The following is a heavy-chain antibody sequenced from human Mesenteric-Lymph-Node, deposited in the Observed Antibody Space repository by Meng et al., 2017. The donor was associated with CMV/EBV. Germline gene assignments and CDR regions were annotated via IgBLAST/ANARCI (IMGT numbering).Heavy chain of an antibody. V-gene: IGHV1-69*01. Sequence: CKASGYTFTNYDINWVRQATGQGLEWMGGIIPIFGTANYAQKFQGRVTITADESTSTAYMELSSLRSEDTAVYYCARLVATRYYFDYWGQGTLVTVSS. CDR3: ARLVATRYYFDY. J-gene: IGHJ4*02. CDR2: IIPIFGTA. D-gene: IGHD5-12*01. CDR1: GYTFTNYD.